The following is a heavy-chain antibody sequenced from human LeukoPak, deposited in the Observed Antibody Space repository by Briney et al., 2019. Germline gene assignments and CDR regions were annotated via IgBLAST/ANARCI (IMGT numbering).Heavy chain of an antibody. CDR3: ARGLVVTAIPEDY. CDR1: GYTFTGYY. J-gene: IGHJ4*02. CDR2: INPNSGGT. D-gene: IGHD2-21*02. V-gene: IGHV1-2*02. Sequence: RASVSVSCKASGYTFTGYYMHWVRQAPGQGLEWMGWINPNSGGTNYAQKFQGRVTMTRDTSISTAYMELSRLRSDDTAVYYCARGLVVTAIPEDYWGQGTLVTVSS.